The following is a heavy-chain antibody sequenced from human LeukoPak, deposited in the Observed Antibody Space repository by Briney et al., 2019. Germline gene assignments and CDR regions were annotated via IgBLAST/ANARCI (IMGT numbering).Heavy chain of an antibody. D-gene: IGHD1-26*01. CDR1: GYTFTGYY. V-gene: IGHV1-2*02. CDR2: INPNSGGT. Sequence: ASVKVSCKASGYTFTGYYMHWVRQAPGQGLEWMGWINPNSGGTNYAQKFQGRVTITADESTSTAYMELSSLRSEDTAVYYCARESGSYLRDDFDYWGQGTLVTVSS. J-gene: IGHJ4*02. CDR3: ARESGSYLRDDFDY.